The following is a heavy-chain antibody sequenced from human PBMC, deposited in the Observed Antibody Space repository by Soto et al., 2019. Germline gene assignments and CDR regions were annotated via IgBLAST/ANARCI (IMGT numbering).Heavy chain of an antibody. Sequence: SETLSLTCTVSGDSISNSYWSWVRQPPGKGLEWIGFIYHSGNTNYNPSLKSRVTISVDTSKNQFSLKLSSVTAADTAVYYCARHSSYYGSGSSPRASYYYYMDVWGKGTTVTVSS. CDR3: ARHSSYYGSGSSPRASYYYYMDV. J-gene: IGHJ6*03. CDR2: IYHSGNT. CDR1: GDSISNSY. D-gene: IGHD3-10*01. V-gene: IGHV4-59*08.